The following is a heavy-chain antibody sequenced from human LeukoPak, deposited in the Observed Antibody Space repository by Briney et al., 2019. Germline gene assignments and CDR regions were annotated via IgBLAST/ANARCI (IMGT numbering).Heavy chain of an antibody. CDR3: AREKRDIVVVPAATSVYYYYYYMDV. D-gene: IGHD2-2*01. J-gene: IGHJ6*03. V-gene: IGHV4-59*12. CDR1: GGSISSYY. Sequence: KPSETLSLTCTVSGGSISSYYWSWIRQPPGKGLEWIGYIYYSGSTNYNPSLKSRVTISVDTSKNQFSLKLSSVTAADTAVYYCAREKRDIVVVPAATSVYYYYYYMDVWGKGTTVTISS. CDR2: IYYSGST.